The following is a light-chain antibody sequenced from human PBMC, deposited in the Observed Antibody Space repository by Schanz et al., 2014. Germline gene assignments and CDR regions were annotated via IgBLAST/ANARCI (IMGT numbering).Light chain of an antibody. CDR2: EVV. Sequence: QSALTQPPSASGSPGQSVTISCTGTSSDIGRYNYVSWYQQHPGKAPKLILFEVVKRPTGVPDRFSGSKSGDTASLTVSGLQAEDEADYYCASWDDSLNARVFGGGTKLTVL. CDR1: SSDIGRYNY. CDR3: ASWDDSLNARV. V-gene: IGLV2-8*01. J-gene: IGLJ3*02.